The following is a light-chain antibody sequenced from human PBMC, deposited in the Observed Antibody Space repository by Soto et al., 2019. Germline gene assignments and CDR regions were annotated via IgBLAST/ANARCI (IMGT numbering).Light chain of an antibody. CDR3: NSYTSSSHPSVV. Sequence: QSALTQPASVSGSPGQSITISCTGTSSDVGVYNYVSWYQQHPRKAPKLMIYDVSNRPSGGSIRLSGSKSGNRTSLTLSGPQAEDEDDYYYNSYTSSSHPSVVFGGGTKLTVL. V-gene: IGLV2-14*01. CDR1: SSDVGVYNY. J-gene: IGLJ2*01. CDR2: DVS.